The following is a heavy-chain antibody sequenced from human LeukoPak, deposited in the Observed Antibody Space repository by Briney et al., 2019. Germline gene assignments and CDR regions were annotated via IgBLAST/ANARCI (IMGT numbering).Heavy chain of an antibody. V-gene: IGHV4-30-4*01. CDR3: ARTKDTTVIMFDN. J-gene: IGHJ5*02. Sequence: SQTLSLTCTVSGGSITSGDYYWSWIRQSPGKGLEWIGYIYYSGGSYYNPSLRSRVTISIDRSKNQLSLALSSVTAADTAVYYCARTKDTTVIMFDNWGQGTLVTVSS. CDR2: IYYSGGS. D-gene: IGHD1-1*01. CDR1: GGSITSGDYY.